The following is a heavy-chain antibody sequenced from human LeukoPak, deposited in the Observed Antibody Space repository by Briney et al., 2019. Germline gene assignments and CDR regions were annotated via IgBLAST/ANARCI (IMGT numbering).Heavy chain of an antibody. CDR2: IKQDGSEK. V-gene: IGHV3-7*01. Sequence: PGGSLRLSCAASGFTFSSYWMSWVRQAPGKGLEWVANIKQDGSEKYYVDSVKGRFTISRDNAKNSLYLQMNSLRAEDTAVYYCARDGGNYDMRWGFFDYWGQGTLVTVSS. J-gene: IGHJ4*02. CDR3: ARDGGNYDMRWGFFDY. D-gene: IGHD3-9*01. CDR1: GFTFSSYW.